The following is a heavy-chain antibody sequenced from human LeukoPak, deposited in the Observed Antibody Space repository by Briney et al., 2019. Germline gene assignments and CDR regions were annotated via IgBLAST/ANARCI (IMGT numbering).Heavy chain of an antibody. V-gene: IGHV1-2*06. D-gene: IGHD6-13*01. J-gene: IGHJ4*02. Sequence: ASVKVSWKASGYTFTGYHIHWVRQAPGQGLEWMGRINPYSGDTNFAQKFQGRVTITRDTSITTAYMDLSSLTPDDTAVYFCARDQGSLTRSWYTGYWGQGTQVTVSS. CDR1: GYTFTGYH. CDR2: INPYSGDT. CDR3: ARDQGSLTRSWYTGY.